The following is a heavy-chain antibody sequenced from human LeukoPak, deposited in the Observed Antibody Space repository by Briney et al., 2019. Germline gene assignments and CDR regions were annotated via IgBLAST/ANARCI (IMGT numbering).Heavy chain of an antibody. Sequence: ASVKVSCKASGYTFTSYGISWVRQAPGQGLEWMGWISAYNGNTNYAQKLQGRVTMTTDTSTCTAYMELRSLRSDDTAVYYCARTTDQYRENWFDPWGQGTLVTVSS. D-gene: IGHD5-12*01. CDR2: ISAYNGNT. J-gene: IGHJ5*02. CDR3: ARTTDQYRENWFDP. V-gene: IGHV1-18*01. CDR1: GYTFTSYG.